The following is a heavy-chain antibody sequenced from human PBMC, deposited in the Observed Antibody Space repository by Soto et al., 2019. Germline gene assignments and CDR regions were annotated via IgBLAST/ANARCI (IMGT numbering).Heavy chain of an antibody. CDR1: GGSISSGDYY. Sequence: QVQLQESGPGLVKPSQTLSLTCTVSGGSISSGDYYWSWIRQPPGKVLEWIGYIYYSGSTYYNPSLKTRVTISVDSSKNQISLKLNSVTAADSAVYYCAREGIAARPWYFDLWGRGTLVTVSP. J-gene: IGHJ2*01. D-gene: IGHD6-6*01. V-gene: IGHV4-30-4*01. CDR2: IYYSGST. CDR3: AREGIAARPWYFDL.